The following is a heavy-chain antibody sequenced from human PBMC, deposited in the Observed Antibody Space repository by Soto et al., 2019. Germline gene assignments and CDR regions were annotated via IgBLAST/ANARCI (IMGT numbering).Heavy chain of an antibody. CDR2: IYYSGST. Sequence: SETLSLTCTVSGGSISSSSYYWGWIRQPPGKGLEWIGSIYYSGSTYYNQSLKSRVTISVDTSKNQFSLKLSSVTAADIAVYYFVGVSSSWYRSEYYFDYWGQGTLVTVSS. CDR3: VGVSSSWYRSEYYFDY. J-gene: IGHJ4*02. CDR1: GGSISSSSYY. D-gene: IGHD6-13*01. V-gene: IGHV4-39*01.